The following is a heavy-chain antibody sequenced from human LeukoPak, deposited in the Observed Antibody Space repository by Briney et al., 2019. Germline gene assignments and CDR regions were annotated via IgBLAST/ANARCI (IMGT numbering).Heavy chain of an antibody. CDR1: GFTFSSYW. J-gene: IGHJ2*01. V-gene: IGHV3-74*01. CDR3: ARDPAHGSGWYQSYWYFDL. CDR2: INSDGSST. Sequence: PGGSLRLSCAASGFTFSSYWMHWVRQAPGKGLVWVSRINSDGSSTSYADSVKGRFTISRDNAKNTLYLQMNSLRAEDTAVYYCARDPAHGSGWYQSYWYFDLWGRGTLVTVSS. D-gene: IGHD6-19*01.